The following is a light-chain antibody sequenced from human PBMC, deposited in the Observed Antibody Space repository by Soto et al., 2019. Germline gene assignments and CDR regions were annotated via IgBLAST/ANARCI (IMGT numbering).Light chain of an antibody. CDR3: QQFNGYPLT. CDR1: QSVSSSY. Sequence: EIVLTQSPASLSLSPGERATLSCRASQSVSSSYLAWYQQKPGQAPRLLIYGASSRATGIPDRFSGSGSGTDFTLTISSLQPEDFATYYCQQFNGYPLTFGGGTKVDIK. CDR2: GAS. V-gene: IGKV3-20*01. J-gene: IGKJ4*01.